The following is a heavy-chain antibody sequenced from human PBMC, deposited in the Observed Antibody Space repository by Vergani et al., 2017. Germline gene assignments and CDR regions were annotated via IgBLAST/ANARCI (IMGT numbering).Heavy chain of an antibody. CDR2: ISWNSGSI. J-gene: IGHJ4*02. CDR3: ARVYYDILTGSSPFDY. CDR1: GFTFDDYA. Sequence: EVQLVESGGGLVQPGRSLRLSCAASGFTFDDYAMHWVRQAPGKGLEWVSGISWNSGSIGYADSVKGRFTISRDNAKNSLYLQMNSLRAEDTAVYYCARVYYDILTGSSPFDYWGQGTLVTVSS. D-gene: IGHD3-9*01. V-gene: IGHV3-9*01.